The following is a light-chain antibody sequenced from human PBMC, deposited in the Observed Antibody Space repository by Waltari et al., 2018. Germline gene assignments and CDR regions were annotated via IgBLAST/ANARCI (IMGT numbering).Light chain of an antibody. CDR1: QSVSYSPQNINY. V-gene: IGKV4-1*01. J-gene: IGKJ2*01. Sequence: DIVMTQSLVPLAVPLGERATINCKFSQSVSYSPQNINYLAWYQQKPGPPRKLLIYCACTRESGVPERFSGSGSGTDFTLAIDSLQAEDVAVYFCQQYYSTPYTFGQGTKLEIK. CDR2: CAC. CDR3: QQYYSTPYT.